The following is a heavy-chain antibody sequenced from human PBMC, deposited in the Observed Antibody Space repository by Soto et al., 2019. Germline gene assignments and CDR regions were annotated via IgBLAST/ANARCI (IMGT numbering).Heavy chain of an antibody. V-gene: IGHV4-39*01. D-gene: IGHD2-2*01. CDR3: ARLHCNSPNCVPLDP. CDR1: GGSISSVSYY. Sequence: PSETLSLTCTFSGGSISSVSYYWGWIRQPPGKGLEWIGSIYYSGSAYYSPSLKSRVTMSVDTSKNQLSLKLSSVTAADTAVYYCARLHCNSPNCVPLDPWGQGTLVTVSS. J-gene: IGHJ5*02. CDR2: IYYSGSA.